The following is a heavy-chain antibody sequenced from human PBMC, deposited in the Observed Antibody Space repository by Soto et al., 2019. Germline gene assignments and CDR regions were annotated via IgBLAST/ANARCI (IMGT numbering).Heavy chain of an antibody. Sequence: ASVKVSCKASGYTFTGYYMHWVRQAPVQGLEWMGWINPNSGGTNYAQKFQGRVTMTRDTSISTAYMELSRLRSDDTAVYYCARDQDYGHYSTYWYFDIWGRGTLVTVSS. CDR3: ARDQDYGHYSTYWYFDI. D-gene: IGHD4-17*01. J-gene: IGHJ2*01. CDR2: INPNSGGT. V-gene: IGHV1-2*02. CDR1: GYTFTGYY.